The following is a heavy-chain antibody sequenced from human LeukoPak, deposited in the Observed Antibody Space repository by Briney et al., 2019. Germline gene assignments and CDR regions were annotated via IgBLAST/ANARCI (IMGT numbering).Heavy chain of an antibody. CDR2: IYHSGST. V-gene: IGHV4-38-2*02. D-gene: IGHD6-19*01. J-gene: IGHJ4*02. CDR3: ARGYNSGWYLN. Sequence: SETLSLTCTISGGPISSYYWGWIRQPPGKGLEWIGSIYHSGSTYYNPSLKSRVTISVDTSKNQFSLKLSSVTAADTAVYYCARGYNSGWYLNWGQGTLVTVSS. CDR1: GGPISSYY.